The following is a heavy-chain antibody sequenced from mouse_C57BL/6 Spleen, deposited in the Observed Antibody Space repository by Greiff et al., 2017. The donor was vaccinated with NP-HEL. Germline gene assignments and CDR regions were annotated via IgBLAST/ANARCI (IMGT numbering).Heavy chain of an antibody. Sequence: EVKLLESGPGMVKPSQSLSLTCTVTGYSITSGYDWHWIRHFPGNKLEWMGYISYSGSTNYNPSLKSRISITHDTSKNHFFLKLNSVTTEDTATYYCARAGGSGSFAYWGQGTLVTVSA. D-gene: IGHD3-2*02. CDR2: ISYSGST. V-gene: IGHV3-1*01. CDR3: ARAGGSGSFAY. J-gene: IGHJ3*01. CDR1: GYSITSGYD.